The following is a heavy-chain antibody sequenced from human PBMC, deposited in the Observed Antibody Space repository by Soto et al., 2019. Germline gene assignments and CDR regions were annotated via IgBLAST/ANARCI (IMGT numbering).Heavy chain of an antibody. J-gene: IGHJ4*02. CDR2: GSGSNGNT. V-gene: IGHV1-18*04. CDR1: GYTFINHG. Sequence: QVQLVQSEAEVKKPGASVNVSCEASGYTFINHGINWVRQAPGQGLEWMGCGSGSNGNTKYGQKIQGRVTMTTETSKSTANMELRNLRSDETAVDFCARDFYPLAYYFDPWGQGPLVTVSS. CDR3: ARDFYPLAYYFDP.